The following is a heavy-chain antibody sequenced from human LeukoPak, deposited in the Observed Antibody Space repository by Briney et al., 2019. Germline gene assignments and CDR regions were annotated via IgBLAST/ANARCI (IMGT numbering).Heavy chain of an antibody. V-gene: IGHV3-30*01. D-gene: IGHD6-25*01. Sequence: GGSLRLSCAASGLTFSSYAMHWVRQAPGKGLEWVAVISYDGSNKYYPDSVKGRFTISRDNSKNTLYLQMNSLRAEDTAVYYCARASANDYWGQGTLVTVSS. CDR2: ISYDGSNK. J-gene: IGHJ4*02. CDR1: GLTFSSYA. CDR3: ARASANDY.